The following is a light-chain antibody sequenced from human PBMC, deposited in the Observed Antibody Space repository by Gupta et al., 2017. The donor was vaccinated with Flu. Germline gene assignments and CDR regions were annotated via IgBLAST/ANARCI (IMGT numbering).Light chain of an antibody. CDR3: ASYATMSTWV. V-gene: IGLV2-14*03. CDR2: GVD. J-gene: IGLJ3*02. Sequence: QSALTPPASMFGSPGQPINISCTGTSSHVGYHNYVAWFQQHPDKPPLLVIYGVDKRPSGVSDRFSGSKSGNTASLTISGRQTEDDSDYYCASYATMSTWVFGGGTTLTVL. CDR1: SSHVGYHNY.